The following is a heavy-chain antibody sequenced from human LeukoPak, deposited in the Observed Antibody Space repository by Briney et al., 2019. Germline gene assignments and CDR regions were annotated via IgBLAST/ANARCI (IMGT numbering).Heavy chain of an antibody. CDR2: ITDSGDYT. D-gene: IGHD5-18*01. V-gene: IGHV3-23*01. CDR1: GFTFSSYS. J-gene: IGHJ4*02. CDR3: VKRSGYNYGYFDS. Sequence: GGSLRLSCAASGFTFSSYSMSWVRQAPGEGLEWVSAITDSGDYTNYADSVKGRFTISRDNSKNTLYLQMNSLRAEDTAIYYCVKRSGYNYGYFDSWGQRTLVTVSS.